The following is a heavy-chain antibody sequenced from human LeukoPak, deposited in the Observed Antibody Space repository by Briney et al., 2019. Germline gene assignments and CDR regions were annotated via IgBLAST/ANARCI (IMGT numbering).Heavy chain of an antibody. CDR3: AKDRGSSSPMGYYFDY. CDR2: ISSSGAST. D-gene: IGHD6-19*01. Sequence: GGSLRLSCAASGLTFSSYAMTWVRQAPGKGLEWVSSISSSGASTYHADSVKGRFTISRDNSKNTLYLQMNSLTAEDTAIYYCAKDRGSSSPMGYYFDYRGQGTLVTVSS. V-gene: IGHV3-23*01. J-gene: IGHJ4*02. CDR1: GLTFSSYA.